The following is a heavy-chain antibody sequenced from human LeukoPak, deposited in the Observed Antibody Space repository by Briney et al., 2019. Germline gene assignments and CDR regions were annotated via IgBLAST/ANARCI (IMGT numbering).Heavy chain of an antibody. V-gene: IGHV4-59*08. J-gene: IGHJ1*01. CDR2: IYYSGST. CDR1: GGAIGSYY. D-gene: IGHD4/OR15-4a*01. CDR3: ASANFQH. Sequence: PSETLSHTCTVSGGAIGSYYWSWIRQPPGMGLEWIGYIYYSGSTNYNPSLKSRVTISVDTSKNQFSLNLNSVTAADTAVYYCASANFQHWGQGTLVTVSS.